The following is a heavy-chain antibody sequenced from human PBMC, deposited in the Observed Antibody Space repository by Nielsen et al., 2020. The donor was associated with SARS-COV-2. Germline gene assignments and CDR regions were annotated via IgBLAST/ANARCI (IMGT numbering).Heavy chain of an antibody. D-gene: IGHD3-10*01. CDR3: ARNRWFGESRYGMDV. CDR1: GGSFSGYY. J-gene: IGHJ6*02. Sequence: SETLSLTCAVYGGSFSGYYWSWIRQPPGKGLEWIGEINHSGSTNYNPSLKSRVTISVDTSKNQFSLKLSSVTAADTAVYSCARNRWFGESRYGMDVWGQGTTVTVSS. V-gene: IGHV4-34*01. CDR2: INHSGST.